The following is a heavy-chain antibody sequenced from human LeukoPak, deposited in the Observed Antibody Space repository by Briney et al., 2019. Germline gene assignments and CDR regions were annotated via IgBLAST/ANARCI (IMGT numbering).Heavy chain of an antibody. CDR2: ISGSAIAT. D-gene: IGHD3-22*01. Sequence: GGSLRLSCVASGFTFSNHAMSWVRQAPGKGLEWVSAISGSAIATYYADSVKGRFTISRDNSKNTLYLQMNSLRAEDTALYYCAKDWAPTYYYDSSGYYRNWFDPWGQGTLATVSS. CDR1: GFTFSNHA. V-gene: IGHV3-23*01. J-gene: IGHJ5*02. CDR3: AKDWAPTYYYDSSGYYRNWFDP.